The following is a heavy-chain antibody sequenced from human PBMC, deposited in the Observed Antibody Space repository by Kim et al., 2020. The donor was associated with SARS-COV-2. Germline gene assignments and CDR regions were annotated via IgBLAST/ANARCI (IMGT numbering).Heavy chain of an antibody. CDR2: ISGSGGST. J-gene: IGHJ4*02. CDR3: AKTGYYDILTGYFYYFDY. CDR1: GFTFSSYA. V-gene: IGHV3-23*01. D-gene: IGHD3-9*01. Sequence: GGSLRLSCAASGFTFSSYAMSWVRQAPGKGLEWVSAISGSGGSTYYADSVKGRFTISRDNSKNTLYLQMNSLRAEDTAVYYCAKTGYYDILTGYFYYFDYWGQGTLGTVSS.